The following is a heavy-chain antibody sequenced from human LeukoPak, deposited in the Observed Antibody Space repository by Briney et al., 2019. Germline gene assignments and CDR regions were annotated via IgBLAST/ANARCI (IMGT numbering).Heavy chain of an antibody. CDR3: AKDFSSGYYMDV. J-gene: IGHJ6*03. Sequence: GGSLRLSCAASGFTFSSYAMSWVRQAPGKGLDWVSASGSGDSTYYADSEKGRFTISRDNSKNTLYLQMNSLRAEDTAVYYCAKDFSSGYYMDVWGKGTTVTISS. CDR1: GFTFSSYA. CDR2: SGSGDST. D-gene: IGHD3-22*01. V-gene: IGHV3-23*01.